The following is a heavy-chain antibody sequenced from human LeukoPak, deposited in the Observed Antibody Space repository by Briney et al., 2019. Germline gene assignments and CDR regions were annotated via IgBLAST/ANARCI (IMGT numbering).Heavy chain of an antibody. CDR2: MNPKSGNT. V-gene: IGHV1-8*01. J-gene: IGHJ5*02. D-gene: IGHD2-15*01. CDR3: ARDQDIVVVVAALRQREMGGFDP. CDR1: GYTFTNYD. Sequence: ASVKVSCKASGYTFTNYDINWVRQATGQGPEWMGWMNPKSGNTDYAQKFQGRVTMTRNTSISTAYMELSSLRSDDPAVYYCARDQDIVVVVAALRQREMGGFDPWGQGTLVTVSS.